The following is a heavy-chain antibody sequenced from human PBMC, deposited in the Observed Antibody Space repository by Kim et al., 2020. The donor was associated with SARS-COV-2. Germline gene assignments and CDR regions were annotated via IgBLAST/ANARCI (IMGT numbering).Heavy chain of an antibody. CDR1: GYTFTSYD. J-gene: IGHJ6*02. Sequence: ASVKVSCKASGYTFTSYDINWVRQATGQGLEWMGWMNPNSGNTGYAQKFQGRVTMTRNTSISTAYMELSSLRSEDTAVYYCARDVHSSSWYVGIPYYYYYGMDVWGQGTTVTVSS. D-gene: IGHD6-13*01. CDR2: MNPNSGNT. CDR3: ARDVHSSSWYVGIPYYYYYGMDV. V-gene: IGHV1-8*01.